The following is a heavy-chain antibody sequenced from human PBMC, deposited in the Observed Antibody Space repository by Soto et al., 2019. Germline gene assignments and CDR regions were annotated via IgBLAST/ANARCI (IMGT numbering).Heavy chain of an antibody. D-gene: IGHD6-19*01. CDR3: ARDSANYSSGWYVLSYYYGMDV. V-gene: IGHV4-38-2*02. Sequence: PSETLSLTCAVSGYSISSCYYWGWIRQPPGKGLECILSIYHSGSTYYNPSLKSRVTISVDTSKNQFSLKLSSVTAADTAVYYCARDSANYSSGWYVLSYYYGMDVWGQGTTVTVSS. J-gene: IGHJ6*02. CDR2: IYHSGST. CDR1: GYSISSCYY.